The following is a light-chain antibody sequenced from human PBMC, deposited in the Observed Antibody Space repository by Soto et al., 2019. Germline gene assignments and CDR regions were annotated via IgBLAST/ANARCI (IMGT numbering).Light chain of an antibody. J-gene: IGLJ1*01. Sequence: QSALTQPASVSGSPGQSITISCTGTSSDVGAYNYVSWHQQHPGKAPKLMIYDVSHRPSGVSHRFSGSKSGNTASLTISGLQAEDEADYYCGSYTTSSNYVFGTGTKVTVL. CDR2: DVS. V-gene: IGLV2-14*01. CDR3: GSYTTSSNYV. CDR1: SSDVGAYNY.